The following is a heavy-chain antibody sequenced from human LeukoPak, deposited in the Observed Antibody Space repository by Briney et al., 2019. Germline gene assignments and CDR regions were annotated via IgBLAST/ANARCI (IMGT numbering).Heavy chain of an antibody. CDR3: ARGVGAVVRGFDY. J-gene: IGHJ4*02. D-gene: IGHD1-26*01. CDR2: INTDGSST. CDR1: GFTFSSYW. Sequence: GGSLRLSWAASGFTFSSYWTHWVRQAPGKGLVWDSRINTDGSSTSYADSVKGRFTIARDNAKNSLYLQMNSLRAEDTAVYYCARGVGAVVRGFDYWGQGTLVTVSS. V-gene: IGHV3-74*01.